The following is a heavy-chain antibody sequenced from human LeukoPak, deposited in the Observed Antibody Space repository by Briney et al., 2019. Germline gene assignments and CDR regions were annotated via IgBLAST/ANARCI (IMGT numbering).Heavy chain of an antibody. CDR3: AKDWGFRFDSGSYCEY. Sequence: PGRSLRLSCGAFGFTFSNYVMHWVRQAPGKGLEWVASTSYDGRNKYYADSVKGRLTISRDNSKNTLYLQMNSLRAEDTALYYCAKDWGFRFDSGSYCEYWGQGTLVTVSS. D-gene: IGHD3-10*01. CDR1: GFTFSNYV. J-gene: IGHJ4*02. CDR2: TSYDGRNK. V-gene: IGHV3-30*18.